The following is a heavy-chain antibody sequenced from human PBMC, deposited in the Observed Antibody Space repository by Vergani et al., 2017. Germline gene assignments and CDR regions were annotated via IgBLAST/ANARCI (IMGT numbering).Heavy chain of an antibody. Sequence: EVQLVESGGGLVKPGGSLRLSCAASGFTFSSYNMNWVRQAPGKGLEWVSSLSNSSSYIYYADSLKGRFTISRDNAKNSLYLQMNSLRAEDTAVYYCARVLGLGGSGSYFDYWGQGTLVTVSS. CDR2: LSNSSSYI. CDR1: GFTFSSYN. V-gene: IGHV3-21*02. CDR3: ARVLGLGGSGSYFDY. D-gene: IGHD3-10*01. J-gene: IGHJ4*02.